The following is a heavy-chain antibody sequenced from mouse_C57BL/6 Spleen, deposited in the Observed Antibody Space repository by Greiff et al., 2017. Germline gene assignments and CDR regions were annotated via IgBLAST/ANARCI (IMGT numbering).Heavy chain of an antibody. CDR3: ARAAQASYAMDY. CDR1: GYTFTSYW. V-gene: IGHV1-52*01. CDR2: IDPSDSET. D-gene: IGHD3-2*02. J-gene: IGHJ4*01. Sequence: QVQLQQPGAELVRPGSSVKLSCKASGYTFTSYWMHWVKQRPIQGLEWIGNIDPSDSETHYNQKFKDKAPLTVDKSSSTAYMQLSSLTSEDSAVYYCARAAQASYAMDYWGQGTSVTVSS.